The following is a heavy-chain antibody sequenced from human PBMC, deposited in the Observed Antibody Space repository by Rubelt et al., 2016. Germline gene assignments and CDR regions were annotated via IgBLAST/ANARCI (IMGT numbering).Heavy chain of an antibody. CDR3: ATGTTVTTGLAY. D-gene: IGHD4-17*01. CDR1: GGSISSSSYY. CDR2: IYSSGST. V-gene: IGHV4-39*01. Sequence: QLQLQESGPGLVKPSETLSLTCTVSGGSISSSSYYWGWIRQPPGKGLEWIGSIYSSGSTYYNPSLRRRVTISGDTSKSQFPLKLGSVTAADTAVYYCATGTTVTTGLAYWGQGTLVTVSS. J-gene: IGHJ4*02.